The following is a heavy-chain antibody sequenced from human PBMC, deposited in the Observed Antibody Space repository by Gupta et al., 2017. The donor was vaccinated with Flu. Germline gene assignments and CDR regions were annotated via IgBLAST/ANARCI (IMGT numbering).Heavy chain of an antibody. V-gene: IGHV3-23*01. CDR1: GFTFSSYA. D-gene: IGHD3-3*01. Sequence: EVQLLESGGGLVQPGGSLRLSCAASGFTFSSYAMSWVRHAPGKGPEWVSAISGSGGSTYYADSVKGRFTISRDNSKNTLYLQMNSLRAEDTAVYYCAKGGTYYDFWSGYNHQFDYWGQGTLVTVSS. J-gene: IGHJ4*02. CDR2: ISGSGGST. CDR3: AKGGTYYDFWSGYNHQFDY.